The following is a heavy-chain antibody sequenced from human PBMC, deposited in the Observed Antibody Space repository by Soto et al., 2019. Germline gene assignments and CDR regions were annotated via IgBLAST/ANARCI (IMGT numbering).Heavy chain of an antibody. V-gene: IGHV3-30*18. CDR1: GFTFSSYG. CDR3: AKDIAARYYYYGMDV. D-gene: IGHD6-6*01. J-gene: IGHJ6*02. Sequence: QVQLVESGGGVVQPGRSLRLSCAASGFTFSSYGMHWVRQAPGKGLEWVAVISYDGSNKYNADSVKGRFTISRDNSKNTLYLQMNSLRAEDTAVYYCAKDIAARYYYYGMDVWGQGTTVTVSS. CDR2: ISYDGSNK.